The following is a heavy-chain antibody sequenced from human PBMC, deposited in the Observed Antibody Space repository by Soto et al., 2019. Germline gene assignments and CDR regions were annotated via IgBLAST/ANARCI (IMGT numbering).Heavy chain of an antibody. CDR1: GYTFTGYY. Sequence: GASVKVSCKASGYTFTGYYMHWVRQAPGQGLEWMGWINPNNGGTNYAQKFQGRVTMTRDTSISKAYMELSRLRSDDTAVYYCARDDVGYYDSSGRPFDYWGQGTLVTVSS. V-gene: IGHV1-2*02. J-gene: IGHJ4*02. CDR3: ARDDVGYYDSSGRPFDY. CDR2: INPNNGGT. D-gene: IGHD3-22*01.